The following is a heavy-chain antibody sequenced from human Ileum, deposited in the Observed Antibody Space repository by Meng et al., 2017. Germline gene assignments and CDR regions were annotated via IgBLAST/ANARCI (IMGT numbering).Heavy chain of an antibody. D-gene: IGHD3-9*01. CDR3: ARERAGYYYDY. J-gene: IGHJ4*02. CDR2: IIGSGNNI. CDR1: GFTFSPYT. V-gene: IGHV3-21*01. Sequence: GRRGEAGGGLVKPRGSLRLSCAASGFTFSPYTMDWVRQAPGKGLEWVSSIIGSGNNIYYADSVKGRFTISRDNAKSSLYLQMNSLRDEDTAVYYCARERAGYYYDYWGQGTLVTVSS.